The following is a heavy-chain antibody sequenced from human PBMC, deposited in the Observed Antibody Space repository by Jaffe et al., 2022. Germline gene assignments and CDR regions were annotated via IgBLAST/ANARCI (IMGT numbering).Heavy chain of an antibody. D-gene: IGHD3-10*01. CDR2: IYWDDDQ. J-gene: IGHJ3*02. CDR1: GFSLSTSGVG. CDR3: ARKLSRGGPFDI. V-gene: IGHV2-5*02. Sequence: QITLRESGPTPVKPTQTLTLTCTFSGFSLSTSGVGVGWIRQPPGKALEWLALIYWDDDQRYSPSLKYRLTITKDTSKNQVVLTMTNMDPVDTATYYCARKLSRGGPFDIWGQGTMVTVSS.